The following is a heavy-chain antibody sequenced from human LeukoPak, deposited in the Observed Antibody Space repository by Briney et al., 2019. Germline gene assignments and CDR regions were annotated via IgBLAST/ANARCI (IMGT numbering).Heavy chain of an antibody. D-gene: IGHD5-18*01. CDR3: ARVGRGYSFNVYYFDY. Sequence: GGSLRLSCAASGFTFSSYAMHWVRQAPGKGLEWVAVISYDGSNKYYADSVKGRFTISRDNSKNTLYLQMNSLRAEDTAVYYCARVGRGYSFNVYYFDYWGQGTLVTVSS. V-gene: IGHV3-30*04. J-gene: IGHJ4*02. CDR2: ISYDGSNK. CDR1: GFTFSSYA.